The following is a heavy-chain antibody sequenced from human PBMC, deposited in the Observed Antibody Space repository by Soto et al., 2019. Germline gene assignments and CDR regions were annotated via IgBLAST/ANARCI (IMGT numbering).Heavy chain of an antibody. V-gene: IGHV3-7*01. J-gene: IGHJ5*02. CDR3: ARSIAARLNWFDP. CDR1: GVTSSSYG. Sequence: GGTLRLSCAASGVTSSSYGMSWVRQATEKGLEWVANIKQDGSEKYYVDSVKGRFTISRDNAKNSLYLQMNSLRAEDTAVYYCARSIAARLNWFDPWGQGTPVTVS. CDR2: IKQDGSEK. D-gene: IGHD6-6*01.